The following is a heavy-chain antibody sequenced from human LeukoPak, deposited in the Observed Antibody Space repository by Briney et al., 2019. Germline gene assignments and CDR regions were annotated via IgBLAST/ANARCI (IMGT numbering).Heavy chain of an antibody. CDR3: AHATLVYDSSGYYMGWFDP. D-gene: IGHD3-22*01. CDR2: VQRDDDK. V-gene: IGHV2-5*02. CDR1: GFSLSTSAVG. Sequence: GSGPTLVNPTQTLTLTCTFSGFSLSTSAVGVGWIRQPPGKALEWLALVQRDDDKRYSPSLKSRLTITKDTSRNQVVLTMTNMDPVDTATYYCAHATLVYDSSGYYMGWFDPWRQGTLVTVSS. J-gene: IGHJ5*02.